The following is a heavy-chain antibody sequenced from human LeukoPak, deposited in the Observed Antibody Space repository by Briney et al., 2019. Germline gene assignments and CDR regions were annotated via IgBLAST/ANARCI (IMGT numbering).Heavy chain of an antibody. CDR2: INHSGST. V-gene: IGHV4-34*01. Sequence: ETLSLTCAVYGGSFSGYYWSWIRQPPGKGLEWIGEINHSGSTNYNPSLKSRVTISVDTSKNQFSLKLSSVTAADTAVYYCARAGRAIVATSFDYWGQGTLVTVSS. CDR3: ARAGRAIVATSFDY. J-gene: IGHJ4*02. D-gene: IGHD5-12*01. CDR1: GGSFSGYY.